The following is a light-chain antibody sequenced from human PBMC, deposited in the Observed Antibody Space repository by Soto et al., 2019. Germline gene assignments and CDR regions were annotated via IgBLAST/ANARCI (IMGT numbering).Light chain of an antibody. V-gene: IGLV2-8*01. J-gene: IGLJ2*01. Sequence: SALTQPPSASGSPGQSVTISCTGTSSDVGGYNYVSWYQQHPGKAPKLMIYEVIKRPSGVPDRFSGSRSGNTASLTVSGLQAEDEADYYCTSYAGSNIPVFGGGTKLTVL. CDR2: EVI. CDR1: SSDVGGYNY. CDR3: TSYAGSNIPV.